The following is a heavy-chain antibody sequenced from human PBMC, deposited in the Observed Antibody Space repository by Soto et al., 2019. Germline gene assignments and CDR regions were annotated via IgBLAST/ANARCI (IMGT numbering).Heavy chain of an antibody. CDR2: IDPIDSYT. D-gene: IGHD3-16*01. CDR1: GYSFTSYW. Sequence: GESLKISCKGSGYSFTSYWVSWVRQMPGKGLEWMGRIDPIDSYTNYSPSFQGHVTISADKSISTAYLQWSSLKASDTAMYYCARRAHMSRRGETFSYYYYGMDVWGQGTTVTVSS. CDR3: ARRAHMSRRGETFSYYYYGMDV. V-gene: IGHV5-10-1*01. J-gene: IGHJ6*02.